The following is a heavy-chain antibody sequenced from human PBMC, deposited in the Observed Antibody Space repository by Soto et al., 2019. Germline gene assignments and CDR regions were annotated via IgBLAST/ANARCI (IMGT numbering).Heavy chain of an antibody. V-gene: IGHV3-72*01. J-gene: IGHJ4*02. CDR1: GFTFSDHY. Sequence: EVQLVESGGGLVQPGGSLRLSCAASGFTFSDHYMDWVRQAPGKGLEWVGRIRNKANSYTTEYAASVKGRFTISRHDSTNSLYLQMNSLETEDTGVYYCARGLMTAAVYYFDYWGQGTLVTVSS. CDR2: IRNKANSYTT. D-gene: IGHD2-21*02. CDR3: ARGLMTAAVYYFDY.